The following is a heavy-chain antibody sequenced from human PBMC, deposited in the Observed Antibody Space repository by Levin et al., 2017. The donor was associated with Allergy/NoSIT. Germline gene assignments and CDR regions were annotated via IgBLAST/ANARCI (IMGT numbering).Heavy chain of an antibody. CDR1: GLTFGKYG. CDR2: ISYDGANK. J-gene: IGHJ5*02. CDR3: AAPWGAMIFASPGS. D-gene: IGHD3/OR15-3a*01. V-gene: IGHV3-30-3*01. Sequence: PGESLKISCAASGLTFGKYGIHWVRQAPGKGLEWVTFISYDGANKNYAESVKGRFTISRDNSQNTVSLEMNSLRREDTAVYYCAAPWGAMIFASPGSWGQGSLVTVSS.